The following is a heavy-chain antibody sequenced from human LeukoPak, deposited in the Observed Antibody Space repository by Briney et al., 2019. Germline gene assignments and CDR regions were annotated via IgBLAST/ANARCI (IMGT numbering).Heavy chain of an antibody. CDR3: ASDSYCYYDSSGYYGY. D-gene: IGHD3-22*01. V-gene: IGHV4-39*07. Sequence: SETLSLTCTVSGGSISSSSYYWGWIRQPPGKGLEWIGSIYYSGSTYYNPSLKSRVTISVDTSKNQFSLKLSSVTAADTAVYYCASDSYCYYDSSGYYGYWGQGTLVTVSS. CDR2: IYYSGST. J-gene: IGHJ4*02. CDR1: GGSISSSSYY.